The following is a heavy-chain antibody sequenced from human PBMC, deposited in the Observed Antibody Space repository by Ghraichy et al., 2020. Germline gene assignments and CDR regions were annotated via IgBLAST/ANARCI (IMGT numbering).Heavy chain of an antibody. CDR1: GFTFSSYG. J-gene: IGHJ4*02. CDR3: AKEYDSRGYGAHFDY. D-gene: IGHD3-22*01. Sequence: LSLTCAASGFTFSSYGMQWVRQAPGKGLEWVAVISNAGSTKYYADSVKGRFSISRDNSKNTVYLQMNSLRAEDTAVYYCAKEYDSRGYGAHFDYWGQGSLVTVSS. V-gene: IGHV3-30*18. CDR2: ISNAGSTK.